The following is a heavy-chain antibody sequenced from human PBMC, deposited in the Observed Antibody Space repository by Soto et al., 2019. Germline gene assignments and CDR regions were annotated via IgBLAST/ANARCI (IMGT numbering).Heavy chain of an antibody. CDR1: GFTFSSYG. CDR2: ISYDGSNE. Sequence: QVQLVESGGGVVQPGRSLRLSCAASGFTFSSYGMHWVRQAPGKGLEWVAVISYDGSNEYYADSVKGRFTISRDNSKNTMYLQMNSLSVEDTAVYYCAKDNAGATWFDDWGQGTLVTVSS. J-gene: IGHJ4*02. D-gene: IGHD1-26*01. V-gene: IGHV3-30*18. CDR3: AKDNAGATWFDD.